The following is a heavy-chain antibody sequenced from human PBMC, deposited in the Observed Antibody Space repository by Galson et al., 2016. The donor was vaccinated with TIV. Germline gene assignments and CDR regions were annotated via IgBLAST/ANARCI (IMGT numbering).Heavy chain of an antibody. Sequence: SVKVSCKGSGVTFSTHSITWVGQAPGQGLEWMGGILPMFGTTNYAQKFQGRITITADKSTSTAYMELSSLRSEDTAFYYCARRGADDFWNDHYLGYFDYWGQGTLVAVSS. J-gene: IGHJ4*02. CDR1: GVTFSTHS. CDR2: ILPMFGTT. D-gene: IGHD3-3*01. CDR3: ARRGADDFWNDHYLGYFDY. V-gene: IGHV1-69*06.